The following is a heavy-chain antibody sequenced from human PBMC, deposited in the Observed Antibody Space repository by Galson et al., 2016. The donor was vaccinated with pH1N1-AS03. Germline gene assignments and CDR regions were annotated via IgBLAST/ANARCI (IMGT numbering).Heavy chain of an antibody. CDR3: ARDVLPYSLGLDV. V-gene: IGHV4-4*02. D-gene: IGHD5-18*01. CDR1: GDPISTSNW. J-gene: IGHJ6*02. Sequence: SETLSLTCAVSGDPISTSNWWSWVRQPPGKGLEWIGEVSHAGRTNYSPSLKSRVTISLDKSKNQFSLQLTSLTAADTAVYYCARDVLPYSLGLDVWGQGTTVAVSS. CDR2: VSHAGRT.